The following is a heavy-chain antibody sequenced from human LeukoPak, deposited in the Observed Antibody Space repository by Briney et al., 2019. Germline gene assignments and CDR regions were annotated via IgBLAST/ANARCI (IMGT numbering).Heavy chain of an antibody. V-gene: IGHV4-59*01. J-gene: IGHJ4*02. CDR2: IYYGGST. Sequence: SETLSLSCTVSGGSISSYYWSWIRQPPGKGLEWLGYIYYGGSTNYNPSLKSRVTISVDTSKNQFSLKLSSVTAADTAVYYCTRDGPRSSGYPDNWGQGTLVTVSS. CDR1: GGSISSYY. D-gene: IGHD3-22*01. CDR3: TRDGPRSSGYPDN.